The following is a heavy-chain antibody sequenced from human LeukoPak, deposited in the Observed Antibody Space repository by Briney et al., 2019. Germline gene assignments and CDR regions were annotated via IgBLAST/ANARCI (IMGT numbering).Heavy chain of an antibody. V-gene: IGHV1-18*01. CDR1: GYTFTSYD. J-gene: IGHJ4*02. D-gene: IGHD1-1*01. CDR2: ISAYNGNT. CDR3: ATLIGTTGTKYYFDY. Sequence: ASVKVSCKASGYTFTSYDINWVRQATGQGLEWMGWISAYNGNTNYAQKLQGRVTMTTDTSTSTAYMELRSLRSDDTAVYYCATLIGTTGTKYYFDYWGQGTLVTVSS.